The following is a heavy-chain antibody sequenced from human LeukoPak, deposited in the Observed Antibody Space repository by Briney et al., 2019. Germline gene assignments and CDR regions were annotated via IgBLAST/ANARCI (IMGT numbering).Heavy chain of an antibody. CDR2: IYHSGST. D-gene: IGHD2-21*02. V-gene: IGHV4-39*07. Sequence: PSETLSLTCTVSGGSISSSSYYWGWIRQPPGKGLEWIGSIYHSGSTYYNPSLKSRVTISVDTSKNQFSLKLSSVTAADTAVYYCARAINCGGDCYAFDIWGQGTMVTVSS. J-gene: IGHJ3*02. CDR3: ARAINCGGDCYAFDI. CDR1: GGSISSSSYY.